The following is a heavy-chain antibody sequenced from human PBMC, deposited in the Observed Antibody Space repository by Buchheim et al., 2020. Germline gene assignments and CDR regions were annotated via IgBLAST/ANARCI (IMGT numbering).Heavy chain of an antibody. V-gene: IGHV1-3*01. CDR2: INGGSGDT. D-gene: IGHD3-3*01. Sequence: QVQVVQSGAEVKKPGASVKVSCMTSGYTFTRYAIHWVRQAPGQRLEWMGWINGGSGDTKHSQKFQGRVVMSRNASASMAYLELSSLRSEDTALYYCAKSASGYPDVWGKGT. CDR1: GYTFTRYA. CDR3: AKSASGYPDV. J-gene: IGHJ6*03.